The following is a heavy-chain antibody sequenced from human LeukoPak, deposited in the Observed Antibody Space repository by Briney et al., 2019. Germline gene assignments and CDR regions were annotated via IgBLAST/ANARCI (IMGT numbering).Heavy chain of an antibody. J-gene: IGHJ4*02. Sequence: GGSLRLSCAASGFTFSSYAMTWVRQAPGKGLEWVSTVSTSGGGTYYADSMKGRFTISRDNSKNTLYLQMNSLRAEDTAVYYCAKRYNSEYLAPVQNWGQGTLVTVSS. V-gene: IGHV3-23*01. CDR2: VSTSGGGT. CDR1: GFTFSSYA. CDR3: AKRYNSEYLAPVQN. D-gene: IGHD1-1*01.